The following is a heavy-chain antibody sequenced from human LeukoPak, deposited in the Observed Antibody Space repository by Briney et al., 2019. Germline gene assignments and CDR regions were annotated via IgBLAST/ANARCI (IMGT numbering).Heavy chain of an antibody. CDR1: GGSISSYY. D-gene: IGHD4-23*01. V-gene: IGHV4-59*08. CDR2: IYYSGST. Sequence: SETLSLTCTVSGGSISSYYWSWIRQPPGKGLEWVGYIYYSGSTNYNPSLKSRVTISVDTSKNQFPLKLSSVTAADTAVYYCARLHYGGNYGYYYYYMDVWGKGTTVTISS. J-gene: IGHJ6*03. CDR3: ARLHYGGNYGYYYYYMDV.